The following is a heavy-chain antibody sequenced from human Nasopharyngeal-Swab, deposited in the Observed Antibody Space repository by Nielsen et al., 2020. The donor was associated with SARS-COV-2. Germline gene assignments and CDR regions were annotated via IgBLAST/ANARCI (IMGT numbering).Heavy chain of an antibody. J-gene: IGHJ3*02. D-gene: IGHD3-10*01. V-gene: IGHV3-21*01. CDR3: ARDLWFGEIAFDI. CDR2: ISSSSSYI. Sequence: GGSLRLSCAASGFTLSSYSMNWVRQATGTGLEWVSSISSSSSYIYYADSVKGRFTISRDNAKNSLYLQMNSLRAEDTAVYYCARDLWFGEIAFDIWGQGTMVTVSS. CDR1: GFTLSSYS.